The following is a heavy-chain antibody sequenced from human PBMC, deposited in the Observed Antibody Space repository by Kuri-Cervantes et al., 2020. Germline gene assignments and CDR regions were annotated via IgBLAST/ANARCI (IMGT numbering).Heavy chain of an antibody. D-gene: IGHD3-22*01. CDR3: ARGGNYYDSSGFSYYYYYGMDV. CDR1: GFTFSSYW. V-gene: IGHV3-74*01. CDR2: INSDGSST. J-gene: IGHJ6*02. Sequence: GGSLRLSCAASGFTFSSYWMHWVRQAPGKGLVWVSRINSDGSSTSYADSVKGRFTISRDNAKNTLYLQMNSLRAEDTAVYYCARGGNYYDSSGFSYYYYYGMDVWGQGTTVTVSS.